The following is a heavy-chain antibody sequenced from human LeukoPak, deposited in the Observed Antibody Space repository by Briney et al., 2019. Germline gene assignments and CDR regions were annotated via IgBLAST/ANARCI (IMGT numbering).Heavy chain of an antibody. Sequence: GGSLRLSCAASGFIFNSYSMNWVRQAPGKGLEWVSSISSSSSFIYYADSVKGRFTISRDNAKSSLDLQMNSLRVEDTAVYYCARDLSGGGWYFGGQGTLVTVSS. CDR3: ARDLSGGGWYF. CDR2: ISSSSSFI. CDR1: GFIFNSYS. D-gene: IGHD6-19*01. V-gene: IGHV3-21*01. J-gene: IGHJ4*02.